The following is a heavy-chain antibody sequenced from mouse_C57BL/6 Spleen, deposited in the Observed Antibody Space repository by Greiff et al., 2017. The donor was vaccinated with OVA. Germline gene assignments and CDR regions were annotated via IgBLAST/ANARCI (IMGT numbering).Heavy chain of an antibody. CDR3: ARAQLSYYAMDY. Sequence: EVLLVESGGGLVKPGGSLKLSCAASGFTFSSYAMSWVRQTPGKRLEWVATISDGGSYTYYPDNVKGRFTISRDNAKNNLYLQMSHLKSEDTAMYYCARAQLSYYAMDYWGQGTSVTVSS. J-gene: IGHJ4*01. D-gene: IGHD4-1*02. CDR1: GFTFSSYA. V-gene: IGHV5-4*01. CDR2: ISDGGSYT.